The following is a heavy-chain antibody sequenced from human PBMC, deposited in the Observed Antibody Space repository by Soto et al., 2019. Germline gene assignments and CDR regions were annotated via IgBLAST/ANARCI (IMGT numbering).Heavy chain of an antibody. CDR1: GYSFTRNW. CDR3: ARQRRDASDGCFLCPMDV. CDR2: IYPDDSDT. D-gene: IGHD2-2*01. Sequence: PGESLKISCKGSGYSFTRNWIGWVRQMPGKGLEWMGIIYPDDSDTRYNPSFRGQVTISAEKSTSTVFLHLRSLKASDTATYYCARQRRDASDGCFLCPMDVWGQGTTVTVSS. V-gene: IGHV5-51*01. J-gene: IGHJ6*02.